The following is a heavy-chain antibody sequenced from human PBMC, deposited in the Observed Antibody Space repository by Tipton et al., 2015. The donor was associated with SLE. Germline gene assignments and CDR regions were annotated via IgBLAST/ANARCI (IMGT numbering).Heavy chain of an antibody. CDR3: AKVLGATDFNWFDP. Sequence: SLRLSCAASGFTFSSYAMHWVRQAPGKGLEWVSAISGSGGSTYHADSVKGRFTISRDNSKNTLYLQMNSLRAEDTAVYYCAKVLGATDFNWFDPWGQGTLVTVSS. CDR2: ISGSGGST. J-gene: IGHJ5*02. CDR1: GFTFSSYA. D-gene: IGHD5-12*01. V-gene: IGHV3-23*01.